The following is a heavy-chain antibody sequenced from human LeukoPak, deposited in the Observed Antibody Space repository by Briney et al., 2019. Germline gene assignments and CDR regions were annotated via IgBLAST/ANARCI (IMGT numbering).Heavy chain of an antibody. V-gene: IGHV1-8*01. D-gene: IGHD2-2*01. CDR1: GYTFTSYD. CDR3: AREKGYCSSTSCYGAGGMDV. CDR2: MNPNSGNT. J-gene: IGHJ6*02. Sequence: GASEKVSCKASGYTFTSYDINWVRQATGQGLEWMGWMNPNSGNTGYAQKFQGRVTMTRNTSISTAYMELSSLRSEDTAVYYCAREKGYCSSTSCYGAGGMDVWGQGTTVTVSS.